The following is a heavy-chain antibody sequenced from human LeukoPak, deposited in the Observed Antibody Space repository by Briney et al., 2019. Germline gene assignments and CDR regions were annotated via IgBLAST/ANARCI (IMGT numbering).Heavy chain of an antibody. Sequence: PSETLSLTCAVYGGSFSGYYWSWIRQPPGKGLEWIGEINHSGSTNYNPSLKSRVTISVDTSKNQFPLKLSSVTAADTAVYYCARGDSSGYYPQPIDYWGQGTLVTVSS. CDR1: GGSFSGYY. D-gene: IGHD3-22*01. CDR3: ARGDSSGYYPQPIDY. J-gene: IGHJ4*02. CDR2: INHSGST. V-gene: IGHV4-34*01.